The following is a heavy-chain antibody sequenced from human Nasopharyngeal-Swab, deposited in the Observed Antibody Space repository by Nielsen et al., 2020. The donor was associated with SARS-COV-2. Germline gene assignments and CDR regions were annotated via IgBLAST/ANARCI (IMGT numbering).Heavy chain of an antibody. CDR3: ARGRSGYYYGSGSPPFDY. J-gene: IGHJ4*02. D-gene: IGHD3-10*01. CDR1: GGSFSGYY. V-gene: IGHV4-34*01. Sequence: SETLSLTCAVYGGSFSGYYWSWIRQPSGKGLEWIGEINHSGSTNYNPPLKSRVTISVDTSKNQFSLKLSSVTAADTAVYYCARGRSGYYYGSGSPPFDYWGQGTLVTVSS. CDR2: INHSGST.